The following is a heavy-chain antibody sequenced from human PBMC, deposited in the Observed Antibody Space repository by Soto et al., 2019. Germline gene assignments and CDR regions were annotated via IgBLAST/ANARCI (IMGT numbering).Heavy chain of an antibody. CDR3: VKRAGVASAAADY. Sequence: GGSLRLSCSASGFTFSSYDMRWVRQAPGKGLEFVSAIRSDGSGTYYTESVKGRFTISRDNSKNTLYLQMSSVRTEDTGIYYCVKRAGVASAAADYWGQGTLVTVSS. J-gene: IGHJ4*02. CDR2: IRSDGSGT. D-gene: IGHD6-13*01. V-gene: IGHV3-64D*08. CDR1: GFTFSSYD.